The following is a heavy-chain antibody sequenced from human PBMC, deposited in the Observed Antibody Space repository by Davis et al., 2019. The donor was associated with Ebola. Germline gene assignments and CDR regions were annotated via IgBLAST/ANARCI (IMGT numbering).Heavy chain of an antibody. D-gene: IGHD3-10*01. J-gene: IGHJ4*02. CDR2: ISSTSSYI. Sequence: PGGSLRLSCAASGFTFSTYTMNWVRQAPGKGLEWVSSISSTSSYISYTASVKGRFTISRDNAKNSMYLQMNSLRAEDTAVYYCARDVGVEFDYWGQGTLVTVSS. CDR3: ARDVGVEFDY. CDR1: GFTFSTYT. V-gene: IGHV3-21*04.